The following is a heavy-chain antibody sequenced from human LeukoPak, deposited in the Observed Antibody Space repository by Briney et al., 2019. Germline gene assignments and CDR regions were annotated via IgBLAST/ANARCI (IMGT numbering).Heavy chain of an antibody. D-gene: IGHD3-3*01. CDR3: AREGGILRFLGVTLDY. V-gene: IGHV3-7*01. CDR2: IKQDGSEK. Sequence: PGGSLRLSRAPAEFTFSSYWMSWVRQAPGKGREWVANIKQDGSEKCYVDSVKGRFTISRDNAKNSLYLQMDSLRAEDTAVYYCAREGGILRFLGVTLDYWGQGTLVTVSS. CDR1: EFTFSSYW. J-gene: IGHJ4*02.